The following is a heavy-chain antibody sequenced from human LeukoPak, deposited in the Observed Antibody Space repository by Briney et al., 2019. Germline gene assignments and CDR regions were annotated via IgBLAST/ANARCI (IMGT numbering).Heavy chain of an antibody. Sequence: GGSLRLSCAVSGFTFSGSAMHRVRQASGKGLEWVGRIRSKPNSYATAYAASVKGRFTISRDDSKNTAYLQMDSLKTEDTAVYYCTGNYYGSGSYADFDYWGQGTLVTVSS. CDR2: IRSKPNSYAT. CDR1: GFTFSGSA. J-gene: IGHJ4*02. CDR3: TGNYYGSGSYADFDY. V-gene: IGHV3-73*01. D-gene: IGHD3-10*01.